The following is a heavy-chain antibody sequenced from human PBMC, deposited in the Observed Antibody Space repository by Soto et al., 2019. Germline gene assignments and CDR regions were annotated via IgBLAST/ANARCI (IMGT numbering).Heavy chain of an antibody. CDR3: ARAGAWGSNYDDAAFDA. CDR1: GYTFTSDA. J-gene: IGHJ3*01. D-gene: IGHD3-22*01. CDR2: INVGTGYT. Sequence: VHLVQSGAEMKKPGASVKVSCRASGYTFTSDAMHWVRQAPGQGLEWLGWINVGTGYTTFSQKFQGRVSITRVTYASTAYMELSSLRSEDTAIYYCARAGAWGSNYDDAAFDAWGQGTKVTVSS. V-gene: IGHV1-3*01.